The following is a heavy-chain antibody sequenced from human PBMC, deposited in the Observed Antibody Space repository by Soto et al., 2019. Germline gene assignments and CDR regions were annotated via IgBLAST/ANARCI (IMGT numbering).Heavy chain of an antibody. CDR1: GDTFTDYY. V-gene: IGHV1-46*01. CDR2: VNPSGGHT. J-gene: IGHJ4*02. CDR3: ARGGHVVVVTAALDY. Sequence: QVQLVQSGAEVKKPGASVKVSCKASGDTFTDYYIHWVRQAPGQGLEWMGTVNPSGGHTTYTQHFLGRMTMTRDTSTSTLYMELASLTSEDTAIYFCARGGHVVVVTAALDYWGQGTLVTVSS. D-gene: IGHD2-21*02.